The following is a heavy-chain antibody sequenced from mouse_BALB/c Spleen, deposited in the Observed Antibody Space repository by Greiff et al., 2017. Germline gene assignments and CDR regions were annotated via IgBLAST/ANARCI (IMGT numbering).Heavy chain of an antibody. V-gene: IGHV1-69*02. CDR3: ARGTTVVATLDY. J-gene: IGHJ2*01. Sequence: QVQLQQPGAELVKPGASVKLSCKASGYTFTSYWMHWVKQRPGQGLEWIGEIDPSDSYTNYNQKFKGKATLTVDKSSSTAYMQLSSLTSEDSAVYYCARGTTVVATLDYWGQGTTLTVSS. D-gene: IGHD1-1*01. CDR2: IDPSDSYT. CDR1: GYTFTSYW.